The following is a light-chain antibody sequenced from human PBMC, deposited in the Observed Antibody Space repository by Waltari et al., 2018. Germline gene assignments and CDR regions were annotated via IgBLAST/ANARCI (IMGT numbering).Light chain of an antibody. CDR2: AAP. CDR3: QQSYSTPPYT. J-gene: IGKJ2*01. V-gene: IGKV1-39*01. CDR1: QIISSY. Sequence: DIQMTQSPSSLSASVGDRVTITCRASQIISSYLNWYQQKPGKAPKLLIYAAPSWQSGVPSRFSGSGSGTDFTLTISSLQPEDFATYYCQQSYSTPPYTFGQGTKLEIK.